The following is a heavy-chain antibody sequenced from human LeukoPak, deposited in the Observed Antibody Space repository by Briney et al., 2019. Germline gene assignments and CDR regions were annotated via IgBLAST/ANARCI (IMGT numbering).Heavy chain of an antibody. Sequence: GESLKISCKGSGYSFTSYWIGWVRQMPGEGLEWMGIIYPGDSDTRYSPSFQGQVTISADKSISTAYLQWSSLKASDTAMYYCVFLGYYDSSGYNREFDYWGQGTLVTVPS. J-gene: IGHJ4*02. CDR3: VFLGYYDSSGYNREFDY. V-gene: IGHV5-51*01. D-gene: IGHD3-22*01. CDR2: IYPGDSDT. CDR1: GYSFTSYW.